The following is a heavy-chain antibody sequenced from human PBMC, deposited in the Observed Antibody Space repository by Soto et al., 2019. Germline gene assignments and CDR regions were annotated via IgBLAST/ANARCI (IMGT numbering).Heavy chain of an antibody. V-gene: IGHV4-38-2*02. CDR1: GYSISRGYH. J-gene: IGHJ5*02. CDR3: ARQVRVVAEGRWFVL. Sequence: SETLSLTCTVSGYSISRGYHWAWIRQPPGKGLEWLGSVHYSGNTYYNPSLKSRLTISVDQSKNQFSLNLSSVTATDTAVYYCARQVRVVAEGRWFVLRGQGTLLTVS. CDR2: VHYSGNT. D-gene: IGHD2-15*01.